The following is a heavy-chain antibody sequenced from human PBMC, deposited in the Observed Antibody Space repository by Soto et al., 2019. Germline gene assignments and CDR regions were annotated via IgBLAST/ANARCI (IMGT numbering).Heavy chain of an antibody. V-gene: IGHV3-74*01. CDR2: INPDGRTI. Sequence: GWSLRLSCAASAFSFSTSWMHWVRQAPGEGLVWVSRINPDGRTINYADSVKGRFTISRDNAKNTLYLQMNILRAEDTAVYYCANSWGSGWDPLDAFHFWGQGTMVTVSS. J-gene: IGHJ3*01. CDR3: ANSWGSGWDPLDAFHF. D-gene: IGHD6-19*01. CDR1: AFSFSTSW.